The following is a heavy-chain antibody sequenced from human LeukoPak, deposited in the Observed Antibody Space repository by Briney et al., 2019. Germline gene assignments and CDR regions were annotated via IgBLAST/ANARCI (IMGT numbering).Heavy chain of an antibody. Sequence: PGGSLRLSCAASGFTFSSYSMNWVRQAPGKGLQWVSSVSGSDTYIHYADSVKGRFTISRDNAKNSLYLQMNSLRAEDTAVYYCARDGFTDYVYFEYWGQGTLVTVSS. CDR3: ARDGFTDYVYFEY. J-gene: IGHJ4*02. V-gene: IGHV3-21*01. CDR1: GFTFSSYS. CDR2: VSGSDTYI. D-gene: IGHD4-17*01.